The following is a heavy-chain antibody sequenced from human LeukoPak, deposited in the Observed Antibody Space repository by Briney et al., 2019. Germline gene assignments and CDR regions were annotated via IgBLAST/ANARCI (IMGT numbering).Heavy chain of an antibody. CDR1: GDSFIGYF. Sequence: PAETLSLTCAASGDSFIGYFWTWIRQAPGKGLEWVGDINHSGRTNYNPSLQRRVSISVDTSKHPFSLNVTSVTGADTAVYYCARTSGFFDSSVFYQQTPSYFQYWGQGVLVTVSS. V-gene: IGHV4-34*01. J-gene: IGHJ4*02. CDR3: ARTSGFFDSSVFYQQTPSYFQY. CDR2: INHSGRT. D-gene: IGHD3-22*01.